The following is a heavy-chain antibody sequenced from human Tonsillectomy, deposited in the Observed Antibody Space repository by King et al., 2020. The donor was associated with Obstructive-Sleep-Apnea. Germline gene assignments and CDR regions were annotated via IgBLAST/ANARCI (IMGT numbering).Heavy chain of an antibody. D-gene: IGHD3-22*01. V-gene: IGHV3-48*04. CDR3: ARAYYYDSSAYLLYFFYC. J-gene: IGHJ4*02. CDR1: GFTFSSYS. Sequence: VQLVESGGGLVQPGGSLRLSCAASGFTFSSYSMNWVRQAPGKGLEWVSYISSISRTIYYADSVKGRITISRDNAKNSLYLQMNSLRAEDTAVYYCARAYYYDSSAYLLYFFYCGGRGTPVTVSS. CDR2: ISSISRTI.